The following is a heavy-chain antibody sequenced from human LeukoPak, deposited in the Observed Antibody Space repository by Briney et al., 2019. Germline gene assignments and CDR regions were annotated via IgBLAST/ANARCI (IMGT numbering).Heavy chain of an antibody. D-gene: IGHD3-22*01. Sequence: PGGSLRLSCAASGFTVSSNYMSWVRQAPGKGLEWVSVIYSGGSTYYADSVKGRFTISRDNSKNTLYLQMNSLRAEDTAVYYCAGETGRDEYYDSSGYFDYWGQGTLVTVSS. CDR1: GFTVSSNY. V-gene: IGHV3-66*01. CDR2: IYSGGST. CDR3: AGETGRDEYYDSSGYFDY. J-gene: IGHJ4*02.